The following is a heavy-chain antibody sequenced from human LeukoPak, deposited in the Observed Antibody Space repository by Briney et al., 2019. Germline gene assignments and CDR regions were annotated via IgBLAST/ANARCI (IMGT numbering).Heavy chain of an antibody. Sequence: GGSLRLSCAASGFTFSTYSMNWVRQAPGKGLEWVSYINSHTQTYAGSVKGRFTISRDNSKNTLDLQMNSLRAEDTAVYYCAKEEGYYYDSGGYYVEYFQHWGQGTLVTVSS. CDR3: AKEEGYYYDSGGYYVEYFQH. V-gene: IGHV3-48*01. CDR2: INSHTQT. D-gene: IGHD3-22*01. CDR1: GFTFSTYS. J-gene: IGHJ1*01.